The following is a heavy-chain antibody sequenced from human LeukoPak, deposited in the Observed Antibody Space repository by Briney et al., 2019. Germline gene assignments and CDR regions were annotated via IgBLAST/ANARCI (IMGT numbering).Heavy chain of an antibody. CDR2: IYYSGSA. D-gene: IGHD6-19*01. Sequence: KPSETLSLTCTVAGGSISGFYWGWIRQAPGKGVEWIGFIYYSGSANYNPSLKSRVTMSVDTSKNQFSLKLSSVTAADTAFYYCARDRDSSGWFDYWGQGTLVTVPS. CDR1: GGSISGFY. V-gene: IGHV4-59*01. J-gene: IGHJ4*02. CDR3: ARDRDSSGWFDY.